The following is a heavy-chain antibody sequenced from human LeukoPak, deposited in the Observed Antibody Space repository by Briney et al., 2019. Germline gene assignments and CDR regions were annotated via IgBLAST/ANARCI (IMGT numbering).Heavy chain of an antibody. CDR2: ISGSGGST. Sequence: AGGSLRLSCAASGFTFSSYAMSWVRQAPGKGLEWVSAISGSGGSTYYADSVKGRFTISRDNSKNTLYLQMNSLRAEDTAVYYCSKDNSGFLEWLLLGYWGQGTRVTVSS. V-gene: IGHV3-23*01. J-gene: IGHJ4*02. CDR3: SKDNSGFLEWLLLGY. D-gene: IGHD3-3*01. CDR1: GFTFSSYA.